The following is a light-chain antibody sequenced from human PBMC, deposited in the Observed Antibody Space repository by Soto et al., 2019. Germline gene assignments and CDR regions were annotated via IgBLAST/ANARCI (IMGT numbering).Light chain of an antibody. CDR2: GAS. CDR1: QSVSSSN. V-gene: IGKV3-20*01. Sequence: IVLTQSAGTLSLYPGERATLSCRATQSVSSSNLAWYQQKPGQAPRILIYGASSRATGIPDRFSGSGSGRDFTLTINGLEPEDSAVYYCHQYGSSPQTFGQGTKVEIK. J-gene: IGKJ1*01. CDR3: HQYGSSPQT.